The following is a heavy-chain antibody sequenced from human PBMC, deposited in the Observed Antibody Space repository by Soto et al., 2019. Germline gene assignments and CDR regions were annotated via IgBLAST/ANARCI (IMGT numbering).Heavy chain of an antibody. D-gene: IGHD2-15*01. V-gene: IGHV3-23*01. CDR2: IRATGDIRATGDTT. Sequence: GGSLRLSCAASGFSFSTYAMTWVRQAPGKGLEWVSSIRATGDIRATGDTTHYANSVKGRFTISRDNAKNSLYLQMNSLRAEDTAVYYCAREMAALNYFDYWGQGTLVTVSS. CDR3: AREMAALNYFDY. CDR1: GFSFSTYA. J-gene: IGHJ4*02.